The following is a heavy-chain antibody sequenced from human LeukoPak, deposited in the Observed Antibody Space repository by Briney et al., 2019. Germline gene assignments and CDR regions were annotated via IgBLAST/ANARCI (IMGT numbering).Heavy chain of an antibody. J-gene: IGHJ4*02. V-gene: IGHV4-39*01. CDR1: GGSISSGDYY. CDR2: IYRTGKT. Sequence: SETLSLTCTVSGGSISSGDYYWSWIRQPPGKGLEWIGSIYRTGKTYYNPAHKTRVTISVDTSKNQFSLRLSSVTASDTAVYFCARHVSGNVWFFDDWGQGTLVTVSS. D-gene: IGHD1-26*01. CDR3: ARHVSGNVWFFDD.